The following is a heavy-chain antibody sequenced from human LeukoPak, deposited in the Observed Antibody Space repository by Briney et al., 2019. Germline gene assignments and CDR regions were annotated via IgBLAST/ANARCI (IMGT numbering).Heavy chain of an antibody. CDR2: ISSNGGST. Sequence: PGGSLRLSCSASGFTFSDYAMHWVRQAPGKGLEDVSAISSNGGSTYYSDSVTRIFTISRDNSKNTLYLQMSSLRVEDTAVYYCVKGVGYRNGPDWGQGTLVTVSS. CDR1: GFTFSDYA. J-gene: IGHJ4*02. CDR3: VKGVGYRNGPD. D-gene: IGHD6-19*01. V-gene: IGHV3-64D*06.